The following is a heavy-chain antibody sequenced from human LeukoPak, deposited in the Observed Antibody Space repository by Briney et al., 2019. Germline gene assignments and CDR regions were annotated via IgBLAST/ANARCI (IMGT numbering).Heavy chain of an antibody. V-gene: IGHV3-48*03. CDR2: ISSSGSTI. CDR1: GFTFSSHE. J-gene: IGHJ6*04. D-gene: IGHD3-10*02. CDR3: AELGITMIGGV. Sequence: GGSLRLSCAASGFTFSSHEMNWARQAPGKGLEWVSYISSSGSTIYYADSVKGRFTISRDNAKNSVYLQMNSLRAEDTAVYYCAELGITMIGGVWGKGTTVTISS.